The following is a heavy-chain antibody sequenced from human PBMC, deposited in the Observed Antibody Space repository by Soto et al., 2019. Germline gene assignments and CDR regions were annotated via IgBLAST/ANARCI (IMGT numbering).Heavy chain of an antibody. CDR2: ISYDGSNK. Sequence: QVQLVESGGGVVQPGRSLRLSCAASGFTFSSYAMHWVRQAPGKGLEWVAVISYDGSNKYYADSVKGRFTISRDNXXNTLYLQMNSLRAEDTAVYYCARDRGYGGYGVGDYWGQGTLVTVSS. CDR1: GFTFSSYA. D-gene: IGHD5-12*01. V-gene: IGHV3-30-3*01. J-gene: IGHJ4*02. CDR3: ARDRGYGGYGVGDY.